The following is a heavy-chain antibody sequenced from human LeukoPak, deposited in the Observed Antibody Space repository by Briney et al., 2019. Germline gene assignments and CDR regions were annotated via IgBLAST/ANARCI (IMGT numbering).Heavy chain of an antibody. CDR1: GFHFRDFS. D-gene: IGHD2/OR15-2a*01. CDR3: AKGNNSLSFNFDY. Sequence: GGSLRLSCAASGFHFRDFSMHWVRQVPGKGLEWVSLVSGDGDTTHYADSVKGRFTISRDSNKNSLFLQMNSLRVEDTAFYYCAKGNNSLSFNFDYWGQGALVTVSS. CDR2: VSGDGDTT. V-gene: IGHV3-43*01. J-gene: IGHJ4*02.